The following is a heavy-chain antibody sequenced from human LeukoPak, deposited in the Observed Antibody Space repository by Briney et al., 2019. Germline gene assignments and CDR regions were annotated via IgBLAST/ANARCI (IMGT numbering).Heavy chain of an antibody. D-gene: IGHD6-13*01. CDR1: GFTFSDYY. V-gene: IGHV3-11*01. Sequence: GGSLRLSCAASGFTFSDYYMSWIRQAPGKGLEWVSYISSSGSTIYYADSVKGRFTISRDNAKNSLYLQMNSLRAEDTAVYYCANLLGPISPRNDVAAAEEGYWFDPWGQGTLVTVSS. CDR3: ANLLGPISPRNDVAAAEEGYWFDP. J-gene: IGHJ5*02. CDR2: ISSSGSTI.